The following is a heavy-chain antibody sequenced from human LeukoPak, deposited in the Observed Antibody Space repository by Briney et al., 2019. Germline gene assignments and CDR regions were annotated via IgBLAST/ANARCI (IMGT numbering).Heavy chain of an antibody. J-gene: IGHJ4*02. Sequence: ASVKVSCKVSGYTLTELSMHWVRQAPGKGLEWMGGFDPEDGETIYAQKFQGRVTMTEDTSTDTAYMELSSLRSDDTAVYYCVRESGGYYGGAFDYWGQGTLVTVSS. CDR2: FDPEDGET. CDR1: GYTLTELS. V-gene: IGHV1-24*01. D-gene: IGHD3-22*01. CDR3: VRESGGYYGGAFDY.